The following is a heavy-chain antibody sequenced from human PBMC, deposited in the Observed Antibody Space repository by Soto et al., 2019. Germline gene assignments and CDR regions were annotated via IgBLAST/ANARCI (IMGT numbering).Heavy chain of an antibody. Sequence: ASVKVSCKASGYTFTSYYIHWVRQAPGQGLEWMGIINPSGGSTSFAQKFQGRFTMTRETSTSTVYMELSSLRSEDTAVYYCARLGTLTHTFDYWGQGTLVTVSS. CDR3: ARLGTLTHTFDY. D-gene: IGHD1-1*01. CDR2: INPSGGST. V-gene: IGHV1-46*01. CDR1: GYTFTSYY. J-gene: IGHJ4*02.